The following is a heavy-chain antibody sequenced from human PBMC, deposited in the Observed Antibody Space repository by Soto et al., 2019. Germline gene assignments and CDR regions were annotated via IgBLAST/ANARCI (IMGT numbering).Heavy chain of an antibody. J-gene: IGHJ4*02. V-gene: IGHV4-34*01. CDR3: ARPVNQSSSWYFFDY. D-gene: IGHD6-13*01. CDR1: GGSFSGYY. CDR2: INHSGST. Sequence: SETLSLTCAVYGGSFSGYYWSWIRQPPGKGLEWIGEINHSGSTNYNPSLKSRVTISVDTSKNQFSLKLSSVTAADTAVYYCARPVNQSSSWYFFDYWGQGTLVTVSS.